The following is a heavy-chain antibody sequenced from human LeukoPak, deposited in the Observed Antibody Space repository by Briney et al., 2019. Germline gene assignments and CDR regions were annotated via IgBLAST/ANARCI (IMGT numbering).Heavy chain of an antibody. CDR2: IYHSGST. CDR1: GYSISSGYY. J-gene: IGHJ4*02. CDR3: AALDPQLASLDY. V-gene: IGHV4-38-2*02. Sequence: SGTLSLTCTVSGYSISSGYYWGWIRQPPGKGLEWIGSIYHSGSTYYNPSLKSRVTISVDTSKNQFSLKLSSVTAADTAVYYCAALDPQLASLDYWGQGTLVTVSS. D-gene: IGHD3-3*02.